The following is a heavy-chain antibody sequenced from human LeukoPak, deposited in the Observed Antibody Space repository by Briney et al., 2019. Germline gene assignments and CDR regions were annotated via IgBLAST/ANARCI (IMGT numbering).Heavy chain of an antibody. V-gene: IGHV1-18*01. CDR2: ISTYDANT. J-gene: IGHJ4*02. D-gene: IGHD3-22*01. Sequence: GASVKVSCRASGYFFTSYGISWVRQAPGQGLEWMGWISTYDANTKYAQKVQGRVTMTIDTSTSTAYMELRSLRSDDTAVYYCARDSYDSSGNYLDYWGQGTLVTVSS. CDR1: GYFFTSYG. CDR3: ARDSYDSSGNYLDY.